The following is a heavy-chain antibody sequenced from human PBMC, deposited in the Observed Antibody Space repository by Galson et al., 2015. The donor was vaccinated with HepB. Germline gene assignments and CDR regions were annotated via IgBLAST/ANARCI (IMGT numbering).Heavy chain of an antibody. Sequence: SVKVSCKASGGTFSSYAISWVRQAPGQGLEWMGGIIPIFGIANYAQKFQGRVTITADESTSTAYMELSSLRSEDTAVYYCARDRNYYDSSGYFIHNFDYWGQGTLVTVSS. D-gene: IGHD3-22*01. V-gene: IGHV1-69*13. CDR3: ARDRNYYDSSGYFIHNFDY. J-gene: IGHJ4*02. CDR2: IIPIFGIA. CDR1: GGTFSSYA.